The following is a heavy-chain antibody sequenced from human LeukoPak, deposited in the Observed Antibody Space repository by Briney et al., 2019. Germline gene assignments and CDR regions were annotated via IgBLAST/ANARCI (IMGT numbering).Heavy chain of an antibody. CDR2: ISSSSSTI. J-gene: IGHJ4*02. CDR3: ARARISSGWYEMDYFDY. V-gene: IGHV3-48*01. Sequence: PGGSLRLSCAASGFTFSSYSMNWVRQAPGKGLEWVSYISSSSSTIYYADSVKGRFTISRDNAKNSLYLQMNSLRAEDTAVYYCARARISSGWYEMDYFDYWGQGTLVTVSS. D-gene: IGHD6-19*01. CDR1: GFTFSSYS.